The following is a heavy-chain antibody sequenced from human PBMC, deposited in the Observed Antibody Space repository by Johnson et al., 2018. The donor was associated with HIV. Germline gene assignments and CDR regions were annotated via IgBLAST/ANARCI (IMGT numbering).Heavy chain of an antibody. CDR1: GFTFSSYV. CDR3: QGSGWSTDRYDGSDI. V-gene: IGHV3-30-3*01. D-gene: IGHD6-19*01. Sequence: QVQLVESGGGVVQPGESLRLSCAASGFTFSSYVMHWVRQAPGKGLEWVAVIAYDGSNKYFADSVKGRFTISRDNSMNTLYLQMNSLRVEDTAVYYCQGSGWSTDRYDGSDIWGQGTMVTVSS. J-gene: IGHJ3*02. CDR2: IAYDGSNK.